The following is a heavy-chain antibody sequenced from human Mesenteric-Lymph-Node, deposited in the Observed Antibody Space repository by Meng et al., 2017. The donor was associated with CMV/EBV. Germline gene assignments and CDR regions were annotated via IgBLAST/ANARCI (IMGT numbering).Heavy chain of an antibody. CDR1: GGSISSSSYY. Sequence: SETLSLTCTVSGGSISSSSYYWGWIRQPPGKGLEWIGSIYYSGSTYYNPSLKSRVTISVDTSKNQFSLKLSSVTAADTAVYYCATSPSGYTSNWYDYWGQGTLVTVSS. D-gene: IGHD6-13*01. CDR2: IYYSGST. CDR3: ATSPSGYTSNWYDY. J-gene: IGHJ5*01. V-gene: IGHV4-39*07.